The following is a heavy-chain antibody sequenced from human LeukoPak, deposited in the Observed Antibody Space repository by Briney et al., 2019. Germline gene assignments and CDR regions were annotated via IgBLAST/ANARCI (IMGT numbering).Heavy chain of an antibody. CDR3: ARQALGDSGGWYAYWYFDL. V-gene: IGHV4-59*08. Sequence: SETLSLTCTVSGGSISSYYWSWIRQPPGKGLEWIGYIYYSGSTNYNPSLKSRVTISVDTSKNQFSLKLSSVTAADTAVYYCARQALGDSGGWYAYWYFDLWGRGTLVTVSS. CDR1: GGSISSYY. CDR2: IYYSGST. D-gene: IGHD6-19*01. J-gene: IGHJ2*01.